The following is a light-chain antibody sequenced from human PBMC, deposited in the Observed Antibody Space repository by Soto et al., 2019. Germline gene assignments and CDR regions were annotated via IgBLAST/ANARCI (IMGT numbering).Light chain of an antibody. Sequence: DIHLTQSPSTLSASVGDRVTLTCRASQSISSSLAWYQQKPGKAPKLLIYAASTLDSGVPSRFSGSGSATDSPPSISRLQHEDFATYYCQQIRNFPRTFGQGTKVDIK. CDR2: AAS. CDR1: QSISSS. J-gene: IGKJ1*01. V-gene: IGKV1-9*01. CDR3: QQIRNFPRT.